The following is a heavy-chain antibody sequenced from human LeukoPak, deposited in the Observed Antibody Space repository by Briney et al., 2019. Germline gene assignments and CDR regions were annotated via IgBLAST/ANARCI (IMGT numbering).Heavy chain of an antibody. CDR2: IYYSGST. CDR1: GGSISSYY. CDR3: ASQRGDYVWGSYRFRYYFDY. D-gene: IGHD3-16*02. J-gene: IGHJ4*02. V-gene: IGHV4-59*05. Sequence: SETLSLTCTVSGGSISSYYWSWIRQPPGKGLEWIGSIYYSGSTYYNPSLKSRVTISVDTSKNQFSLKLSSVTAADTAVYYCASQRGDYVWGSYRFRYYFDYWGQGTLVTVSS.